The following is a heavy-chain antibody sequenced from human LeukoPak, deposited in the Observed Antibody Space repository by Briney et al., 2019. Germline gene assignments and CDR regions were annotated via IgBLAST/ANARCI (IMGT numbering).Heavy chain of an antibody. CDR3: AKVDSSGYYSKNFHY. J-gene: IGHJ4*02. D-gene: IGHD3-22*01. CDR1: GFTFSSYA. CDR2: ISGSDGTT. Sequence: PGVSLRLSCAASGFTFSSYAMSWVRQAPGKGLEWVSGISGSDGTTYYADSVKGRFTISRDNSRNTLYLQMNSLRAEDTAVYYCAKVDSSGYYSKNFHYWGQGSLVTVSS. V-gene: IGHV3-23*01.